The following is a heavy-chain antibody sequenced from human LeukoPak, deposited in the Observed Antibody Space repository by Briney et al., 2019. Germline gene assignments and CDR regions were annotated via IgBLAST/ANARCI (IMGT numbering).Heavy chain of an antibody. Sequence: LSGGSLRLSCTASGFTFGDYAMSWVRQAPGKGLEGVGFIRSKAYDGTTTYSASVKGRFTISRDDSKSIAYLQMNSLKTEDTAVYYCTRVNSGSYFDYWGQGTLVTVSS. CDR1: GFTFGDYA. V-gene: IGHV3-49*04. J-gene: IGHJ4*02. CDR3: TRVNSGSYFDY. D-gene: IGHD1-26*01. CDR2: IRSKAYDGTT.